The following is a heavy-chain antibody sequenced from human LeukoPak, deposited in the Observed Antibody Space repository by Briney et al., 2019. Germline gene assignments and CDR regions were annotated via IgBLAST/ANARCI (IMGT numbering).Heavy chain of an antibody. CDR3: ARDGDYYDSSVAGPYYFDY. V-gene: IGHV4-39*07. CDR1: GGSISSSSYY. J-gene: IGHJ4*02. D-gene: IGHD3-22*01. CDR2: IYYSGST. Sequence: PSETLSLTCTVSGGSISSSSYYWGWIRQPPGKGLEWIGSIYYSGSTYYNPSLKSRVTISVDTSKNQFSLKLSSVTAADTAVYYCARDGDYYDSSVAGPYYFDYWGQGTLVTVSS.